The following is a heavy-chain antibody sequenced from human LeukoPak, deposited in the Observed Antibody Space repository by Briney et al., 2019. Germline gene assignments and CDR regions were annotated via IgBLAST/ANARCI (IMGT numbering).Heavy chain of an antibody. D-gene: IGHD3-3*01. V-gene: IGHV4-4*07. Sequence: SETLSLTCTVSGGSISSYYWSWIRQPAGKGLEWIGRIYTSGSTNYNPSLKSRVTMSVDTSKSQFSLKLSSVTAADTAVYYCARENYDFWSGYHRINWFDPWGQGTLVTVSS. CDR3: ARENYDFWSGYHRINWFDP. CDR1: GGSISSYY. J-gene: IGHJ5*02. CDR2: IYTSGST.